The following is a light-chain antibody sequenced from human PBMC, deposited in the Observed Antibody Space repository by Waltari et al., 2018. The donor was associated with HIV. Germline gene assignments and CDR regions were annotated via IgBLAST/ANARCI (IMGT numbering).Light chain of an antibody. V-gene: IGKV2-28*01. CDR2: LGS. Sequence: DIVMTQSPLSLPVTPGEPASISCRSSQSLLHSNGYNYLDWYLQKPGQSPQLLIYLGSNRAYEFPDSFSSSGSGTDFTLKISRVEADDFGVYYCMQALQTPPMYTFGQWTELEIK. CDR3: MQALQTPPMYT. CDR1: QSLLHSNGYNY. J-gene: IGKJ2*01.